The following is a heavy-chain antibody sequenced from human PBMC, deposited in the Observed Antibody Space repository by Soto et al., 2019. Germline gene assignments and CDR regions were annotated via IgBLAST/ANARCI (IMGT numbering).Heavy chain of an antibody. CDR2: IYWDDDK. V-gene: IGHV2-5*02. J-gene: IGHJ4*02. D-gene: IGHD3-16*02. CDR1: GFSLSTSGVGVG. Sequence: QITLKESGPTLVKPTQTLTLTCTFSGFSLSTSGVGVGVGWIRQPQGKALEWLALIYWDDDKLYSPSLKTRVTITKDTSKNQVVLTMTNMDPVDTATYYCARWGSSRLDYWGQGTLVTVSS. CDR3: ARWGSSRLDY.